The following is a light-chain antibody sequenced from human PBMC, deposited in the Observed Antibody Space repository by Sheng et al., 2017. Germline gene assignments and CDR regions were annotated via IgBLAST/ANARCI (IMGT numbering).Light chain of an antibody. CDR3: QQYNDWPWT. Sequence: EIVMTQSPPTLSVSPGASATLSCTASQSVYNNLAWYQQKPDQPPRLLISGASTRATGIPARFSGSVSKTEFTLTISSLQSEDFAVYFCQQYNDWPWTFGQGTTVEIK. CDR2: GAS. CDR1: QSVYNN. V-gene: IGKV3-15*01. J-gene: IGKJ1*01.